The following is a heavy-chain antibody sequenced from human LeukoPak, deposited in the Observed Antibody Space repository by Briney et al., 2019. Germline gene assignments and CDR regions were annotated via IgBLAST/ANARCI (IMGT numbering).Heavy chain of an antibody. Sequence: GGSLRLSCAASGFTFSSYGMHWVRQAPGRGLEWVAVISYDGSNKYYADSVKGRFTISRDNSKNTLYLQMNSLRAEDAAVYYCARMGLWLPYYFDYWGQGTLVTVSS. CDR3: ARMGLWLPYYFDY. V-gene: IGHV3-30*03. CDR1: GFTFSSYG. J-gene: IGHJ4*02. CDR2: ISYDGSNK. D-gene: IGHD5-18*01.